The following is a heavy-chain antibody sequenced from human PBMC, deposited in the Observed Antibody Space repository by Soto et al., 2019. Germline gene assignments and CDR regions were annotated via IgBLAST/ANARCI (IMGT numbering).Heavy chain of an antibody. V-gene: IGHV1-69*01. J-gene: IGHJ4*02. CDR2: IIPLFSTA. Sequence: QVQLVQSGAEVKKPGSSVKVSCKASGGTFSSYAIDWVRQAPGQGLEWMGGIIPLFSTAKHAQKFQGRITITADESTRTAYMELRSLRSEDTAVYYCARGVHDDSSGYYYFYWGQGTLVTVSS. CDR1: GGTFSSYA. CDR3: ARGVHDDSSGYYYFY. D-gene: IGHD3-22*01.